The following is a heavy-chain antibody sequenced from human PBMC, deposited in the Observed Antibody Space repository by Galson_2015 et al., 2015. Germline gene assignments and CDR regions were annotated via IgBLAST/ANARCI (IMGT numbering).Heavy chain of an antibody. D-gene: IGHD5-18*01. CDR1: GFTFSSYS. CDR2: ISSSSSYI. J-gene: IGHJ5*02. V-gene: IGHV3-21*01. CDR3: ARGFDTAMVTRWFDP. Sequence: SLRLSCAASGFTFSSYSMNWVRQAPGKGLEWVSSISSSSSYIYYADSVKGRFTISRDNAKNSLYLQMNSLRAEDTAVYYCARGFDTAMVTRWFDPWGQGTLVTVSS.